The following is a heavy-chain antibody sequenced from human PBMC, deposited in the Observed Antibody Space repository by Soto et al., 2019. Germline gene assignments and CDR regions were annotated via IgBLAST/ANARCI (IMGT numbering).Heavy chain of an antibody. J-gene: IGHJ6*02. CDR2: ISGSGGST. D-gene: IGHD4-4*01. CDR1: GFTFSSYA. V-gene: IGHV3-23*01. CDR3: AKDYSNYFGDNYYYGMDV. Sequence: GGSLRLSCAASGFTFSSYAMSWVRQAPGKGLEWVSAISGSGGSTYYADSVKGRFTISRDNSKNTLYLQMNSLRAEDTAVYYCAKDYSNYFGDNYYYGMDVWGQGTTVTVSS.